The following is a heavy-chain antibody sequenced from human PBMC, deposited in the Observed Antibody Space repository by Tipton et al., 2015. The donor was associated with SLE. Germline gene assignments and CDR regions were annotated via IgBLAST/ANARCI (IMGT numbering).Heavy chain of an antibody. D-gene: IGHD3-10*01. CDR3: ARRGQAGSGNIRWFDP. J-gene: IGHJ5*02. V-gene: IGHV4-4*07. Sequence: TLSLTCTVSGGSISNYYCIWIRQPAGKGLEWIGRTHTSRSTDYHPSLKSRVTMSVDTSKNQFSLKLSSVTAADTAVYYCARRGQAGSGNIRWFDPWGQGTLVTVSS. CDR1: GGSISNYY. CDR2: THTSRST.